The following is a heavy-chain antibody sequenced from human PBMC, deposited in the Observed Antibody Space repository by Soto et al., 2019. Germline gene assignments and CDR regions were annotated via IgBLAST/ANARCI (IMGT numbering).Heavy chain of an antibody. CDR1: GFSFTNYW. CDR2: IDPTDSYT. D-gene: IGHD3-22*01. J-gene: IGHJ5*02. V-gene: IGHV5-10-1*01. Sequence: GESLKISCRGSGFSFTNYWITWVRHVPGKGLEWLGGIDPTDSYTNYNPSFRGHVTISTDKSISTAYLQWSSLKASDTALYYCARISRDSRGYYYFPNWADPWGQGTLVTVSS. CDR3: ARISRDSRGYYYFPNWADP.